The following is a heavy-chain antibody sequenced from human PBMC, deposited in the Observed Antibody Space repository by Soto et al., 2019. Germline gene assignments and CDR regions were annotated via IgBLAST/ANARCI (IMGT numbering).Heavy chain of an antibody. V-gene: IGHV3-64*01. J-gene: IGHJ4*02. Sequence: GGSLRLSCAASGFTFSNYGMHWVRQAPGKGLEYVSAISGDGSSTYYANSVKGRFTISRDNSKNTLYLQMGSLRAEDMAVYYCAARYCTTTTCFHFDYWGQGALVTVSS. CDR3: AARYCTTTTCFHFDY. D-gene: IGHD2-8*01. CDR2: ISGDGSST. CDR1: GFTFSNYG.